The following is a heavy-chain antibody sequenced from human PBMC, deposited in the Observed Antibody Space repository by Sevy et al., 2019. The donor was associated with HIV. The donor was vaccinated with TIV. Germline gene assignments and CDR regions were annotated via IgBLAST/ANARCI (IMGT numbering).Heavy chain of an antibody. V-gene: IGHV3-23*01. D-gene: IGHD3-10*01. J-gene: IGHJ6*02. CDR3: ENQAGAAEDYYYYYGMDV. CDR2: ISGSGGST. CDR1: GFTFSSYA. Sequence: GGSLRLSCAASGFTFSSYAMSWVRQAPGKGLEWVSAISGSGGSTYYADSVKGRFTISRDNSKNTLYLQMNSLRAEDPDVYYCENQAGAAEDYYYYYGMDVWGQGTTVTVSS.